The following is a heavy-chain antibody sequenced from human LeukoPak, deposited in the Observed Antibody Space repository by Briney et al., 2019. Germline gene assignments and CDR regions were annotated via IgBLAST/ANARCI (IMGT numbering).Heavy chain of an antibody. CDR2: INPNSGGT. CDR3: ARLPYYYDSSGDFDY. CDR1: GYTFTGYY. V-gene: IGHV1-2*06. Sequence: GASVKVSCKASGYTFTGYYMHWVRQAPGQGLEGMGRINPNSGGTNYAQKFQGRVTITRDTSISTAYMELSRLRSDDTAVYYCARLPYYYDSSGDFDYLLQGTLVTVSS. D-gene: IGHD3-22*01. J-gene: IGHJ4*02.